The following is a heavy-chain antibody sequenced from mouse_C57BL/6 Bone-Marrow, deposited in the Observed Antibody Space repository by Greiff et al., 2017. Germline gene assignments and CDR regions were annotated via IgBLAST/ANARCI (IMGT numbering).Heavy chain of an antibody. J-gene: IGHJ2*01. D-gene: IGHD1-1*01. CDR1: GYAFSSSW. V-gene: IGHV1-82*01. Sequence: QVQLQQSGPELVKPGASVKISCKASGYAFSSSWMNWVKQRPGKGLEWIGRIYPGDGDTNYNGKFKGKATLTADKSSSTAYMQRSSLTSEDSAVYFCLYGSSLYFDYWGQGTTLTVSS. CDR3: LYGSSLYFDY. CDR2: IYPGDGDT.